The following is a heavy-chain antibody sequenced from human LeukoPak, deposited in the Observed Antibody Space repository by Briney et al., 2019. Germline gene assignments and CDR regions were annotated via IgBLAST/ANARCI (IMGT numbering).Heavy chain of an antibody. J-gene: IGHJ5*02. V-gene: IGHV3-23*01. CDR1: GFTFSSYA. D-gene: IGHD3-10*01. CDR2: ISGSGGST. CDR3: AKTMVQGVIKGGLDP. Sequence: GGSLRLSCAASGFTFSSYAMSWVRQAPGKGLEWVSAISGSGGSTYYADSVKGRFTISRDNSKNTLYLQMNSLRAEDTAVYYCAKTMVQGVIKGGLDPWGQGTLVTVSS.